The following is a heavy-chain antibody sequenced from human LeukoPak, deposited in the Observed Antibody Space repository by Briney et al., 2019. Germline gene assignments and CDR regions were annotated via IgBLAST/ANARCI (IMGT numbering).Heavy chain of an antibody. CDR2: MNPNSGNT. J-gene: IGHJ4*02. Sequence: ASVKVSCKASGYTFTSYDINWVRQATGQGLEWMGWMNPNSGNTGYAQKFQGRVTITRNTSISTAYMELSSLRSEDTAVYYCATDTVGATHGDDYWGQGTLVTVSS. D-gene: IGHD1-26*01. CDR3: ATDTVGATHGDDY. CDR1: GYTFTSYD. V-gene: IGHV1-8*03.